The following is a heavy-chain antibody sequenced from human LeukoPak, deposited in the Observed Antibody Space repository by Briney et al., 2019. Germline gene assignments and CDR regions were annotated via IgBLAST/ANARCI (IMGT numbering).Heavy chain of an antibody. Sequence: PSETLSLTCTVSGGSISSYYWSWIRQPAGKGLEWIGRIYTSGSTSYNPSLKSRVTMSVDTSKNQFSLKLSSVTAADTAVYYCARDLGSYGDSDSQRWGYGMDVWGQGTTVTVSS. CDR3: ARDLGSYGDSDSQRWGYGMDV. CDR2: IYTSGST. CDR1: GGSISSYY. D-gene: IGHD4-17*01. V-gene: IGHV4-4*07. J-gene: IGHJ6*02.